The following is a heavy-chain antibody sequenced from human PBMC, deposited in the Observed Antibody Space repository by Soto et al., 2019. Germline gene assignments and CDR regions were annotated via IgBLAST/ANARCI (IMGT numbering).Heavy chain of an antibody. CDR2: IKSKTDGGTT. D-gene: IGHD6-19*01. CDR3: TTASGWSPSGDY. J-gene: IGHJ4*02. CDR1: GFTFSNAW. V-gene: IGHV3-15*01. Sequence: GGSLRLSCAASGFTFSNAWMSWVRQAPGKGLEWVGRIKSKTDGGTTDYAAPVRSRFTISRDDSKNTLYLQMNSLKTEDTAVYYCTTASGWSPSGDYWGQGTLVTVSS.